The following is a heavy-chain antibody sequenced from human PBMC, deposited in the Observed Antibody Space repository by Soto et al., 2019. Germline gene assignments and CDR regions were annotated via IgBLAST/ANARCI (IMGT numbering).Heavy chain of an antibody. Sequence: PGGSLRLSCVASGFTFTSHWIYWARQPPGKGLVWVSRTNTDGSFTSYADSVKGRFTISRDNAKNTLYLQMNSLRAEDTAVYYCARDVTTMPDYWGQGTLVTVSS. D-gene: IGHD5-12*01. J-gene: IGHJ4*02. CDR3: ARDVTTMPDY. CDR2: TNTDGSFT. CDR1: GFTFTSHW. V-gene: IGHV3-74*01.